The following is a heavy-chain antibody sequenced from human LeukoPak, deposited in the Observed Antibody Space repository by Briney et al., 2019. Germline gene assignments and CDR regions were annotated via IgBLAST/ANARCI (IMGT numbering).Heavy chain of an antibody. CDR3: ANLYGDYRVYYYYGMDV. Sequence: GGSLRLSCAASGFTFSSYAMHWVRQAPGEGLEWVAVISYDGSNKYYADSVKGRFTISRDNSKNTLYLQMNSLRAEDTAVYYCANLYGDYRVYYYYGMDVWGQGTTVTVSS. J-gene: IGHJ6*02. CDR2: ISYDGSNK. D-gene: IGHD4-17*01. V-gene: IGHV3-30*04. CDR1: GFTFSSYA.